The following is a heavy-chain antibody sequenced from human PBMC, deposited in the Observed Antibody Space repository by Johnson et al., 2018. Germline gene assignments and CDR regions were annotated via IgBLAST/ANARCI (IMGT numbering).Heavy chain of an antibody. Sequence: VQLVESGAEVRKPGASVKVSCKASGYTFTSYYIHWVRQAPGQGLEWMGIIDPSGGSTSYAQKLQGRVTMTRDTSTSTVHMELSSLRSEDTALYYVAGEFSYPKRGAFDIWGQGTVVTVSS. V-gene: IGHV1-46*01. CDR1: GYTFTSYY. J-gene: IGHJ3*02. CDR3: AGEFSYPKRGAFDI. CDR2: IDPSGGST.